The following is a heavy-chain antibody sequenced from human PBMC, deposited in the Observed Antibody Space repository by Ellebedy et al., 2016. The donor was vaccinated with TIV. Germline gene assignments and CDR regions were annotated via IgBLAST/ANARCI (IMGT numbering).Heavy chain of an antibody. CDR2: INHSGST. D-gene: IGHD3-3*01. V-gene: IGHV4-34*01. Sequence: SETLSLXXAVYGGSFSGYYWSWIRQPPGKGLEWIGEINHSGSTNYNPSLKSRVTISVDTSKNQFSLKLSSVTAADTAVYYCARSFNHGVVTTEYYYYYYMDVWGKGTTVTVSS. CDR3: ARSFNHGVVTTEYYYYYYMDV. CDR1: GGSFSGYY. J-gene: IGHJ6*03.